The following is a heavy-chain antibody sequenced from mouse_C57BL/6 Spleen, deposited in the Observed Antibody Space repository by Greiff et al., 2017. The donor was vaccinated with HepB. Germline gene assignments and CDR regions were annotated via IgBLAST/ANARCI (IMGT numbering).Heavy chain of an antibody. Sequence: EVQLQQSGPELVKPGASVKISCKASGYTFTDYYMNWVKQSHGKSLEWIGDINPNNGGTSYNQKFKGKATLTVDKSSSTAYMELRSLTSEDSAVYYCARYPYDYDGEWYFDVWGTGTTVTVSS. V-gene: IGHV1-26*01. CDR3: ARYPYDYDGEWYFDV. D-gene: IGHD2-4*01. CDR1: GYTFTDYY. J-gene: IGHJ1*03. CDR2: INPNNGGT.